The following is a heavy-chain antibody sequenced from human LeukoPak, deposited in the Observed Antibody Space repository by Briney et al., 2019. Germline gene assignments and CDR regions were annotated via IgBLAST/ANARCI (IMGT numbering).Heavy chain of an antibody. CDR2: INVGNGNT. D-gene: IGHD4-17*01. CDR3: ARALYGDYGFDY. Sequence: ASVKVSCKASGYTFTSYAMHWVRQAPGQRLEWMGWINVGNGNTKYSQEFQGRVTITRDTSASKAYMELSSLRSEDMAVYYCARALYGDYGFDYWRQGTLATVSS. CDR1: GYTFTSYA. J-gene: IGHJ4*02. V-gene: IGHV1-3*03.